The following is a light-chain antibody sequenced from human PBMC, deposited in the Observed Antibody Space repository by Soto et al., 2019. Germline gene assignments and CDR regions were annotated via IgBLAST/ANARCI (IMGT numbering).Light chain of an antibody. CDR2: DNN. CDR3: ATWDSSLSAGGVV. CDR1: SSNIGKNY. Sequence: QSVLTQPPSVSAAPGPKVTLSCSGSSSNIGKNYVSWYQQLPGTAPKLLIYDNNKRPSGIPDRFSGSKSGTSATLGITGLQTGDEADYYCATWDSSLSAGGVVVGGGTKLTVL. J-gene: IGLJ2*01. V-gene: IGLV1-51*01.